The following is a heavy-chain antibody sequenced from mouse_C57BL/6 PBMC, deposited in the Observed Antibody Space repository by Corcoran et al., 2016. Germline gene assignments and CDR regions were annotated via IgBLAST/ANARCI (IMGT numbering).Heavy chain of an antibody. J-gene: IGHJ3*01. CDR1: GYTFTDYY. CDR3: ARETAQAFAY. D-gene: IGHD3-2*02. V-gene: IGHV1-19*01. CDR2: INPYHGGT. Sequence: EVQLQQSGPVLVKPGASVKMSCKDSGYTFTDYYMNWVKQSHGKSLEWIGVINPYHGGTSYNQKFKGKATLTVDKSSSTAYMELNSLTSEDSAVYYCARETAQAFAYWGQGTLVTVSA.